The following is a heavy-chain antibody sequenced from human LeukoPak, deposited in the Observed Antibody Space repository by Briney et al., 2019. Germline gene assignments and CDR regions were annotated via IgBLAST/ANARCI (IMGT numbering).Heavy chain of an antibody. CDR1: GFTFSSYS. CDR2: ISSSSSAI. CDR3: AKDISAYCGGDCYPDFDY. V-gene: IGHV3-48*01. D-gene: IGHD2-21*02. Sequence: GGSLRLSCAASGFTFSSYSMNWVRQAPGKGLEWVSYISSSSSAIYYADSVKGRFTISRDNSKNTLYLQMNSLRAEDTAVYYCAKDISAYCGGDCYPDFDYWGQGTLVTVSS. J-gene: IGHJ4*02.